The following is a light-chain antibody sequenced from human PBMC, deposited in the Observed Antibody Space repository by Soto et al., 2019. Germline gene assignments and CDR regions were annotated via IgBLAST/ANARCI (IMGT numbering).Light chain of an antibody. CDR3: CSYTSRTTYV. CDR1: ASDVGGYNY. V-gene: IGLV2-14*01. J-gene: IGLJ1*01. CDR2: AVS. Sequence: QSALAQPASVSGSPGQSITISCTGTASDVGGYNYVSWYQQHPGKAPKLMIHAVSNRPSGISSRFSGSKSGNTASLTISGLQSEDEADYFCCSYTSRTTYVFRTGTKVTVL.